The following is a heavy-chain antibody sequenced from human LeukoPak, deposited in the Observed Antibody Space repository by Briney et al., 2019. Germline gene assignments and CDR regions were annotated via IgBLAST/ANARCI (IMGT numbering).Heavy chain of an antibody. Sequence: SETLSLTCAVYGGSFSGYYWSWIRQPPGKGLEWIGEINHSGSTNYNPSLKSRVTISVDTSKNQFSLKLSSVTAADTAVYYCARGDVLLWFGELLPPSDYGVDVWGQGTTVTVSS. D-gene: IGHD3-10*01. CDR2: INHSGST. CDR3: ARGDVLLWFGELLPPSDYGVDV. CDR1: GGSFSGYY. V-gene: IGHV4-34*01. J-gene: IGHJ6*02.